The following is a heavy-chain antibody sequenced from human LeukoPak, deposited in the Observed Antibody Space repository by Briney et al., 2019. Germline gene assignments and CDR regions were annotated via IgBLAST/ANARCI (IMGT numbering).Heavy chain of an antibody. V-gene: IGHV1-2*02. CDR3: TTLLRGRTAMVRWIEN. D-gene: IGHD5-18*01. CDR2: INPNSGGT. Sequence: ASVKVSCKPSGYTFTGYYMHWVRQPPGQGLEWMGWINPNSGGTNYAQKFQGRVTMTRDTSISTAYMELSRLRSDDTAVYYCTTLLRGRTAMVRWIENCGHGTLVTVSS. J-gene: IGHJ4*01. CDR1: GYTFTGYY.